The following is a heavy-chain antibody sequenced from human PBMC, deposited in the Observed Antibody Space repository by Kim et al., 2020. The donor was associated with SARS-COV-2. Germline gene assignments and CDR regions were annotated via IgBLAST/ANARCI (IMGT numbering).Heavy chain of an antibody. CDR2: IYPDDSDL. CDR3: ARWGGGTPLGDY. V-gene: IGHV5-51*01. Sequence: GESLKISCKGSGYSFSNYWIAWVRQMPGKGLEWMGIIYPDDSDLRYSPSFQGQVTISADKSIGTAYLQWSSLEASDTAIYYCARWGGGTPLGDYWGQGTLVTVSS. CDR1: GYSFSNYW. D-gene: IGHD3-16*01. J-gene: IGHJ4*02.